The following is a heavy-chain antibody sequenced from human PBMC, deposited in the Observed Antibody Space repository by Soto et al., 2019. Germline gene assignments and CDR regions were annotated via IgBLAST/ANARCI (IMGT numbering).Heavy chain of an antibody. CDR3: AKDLGDVYYGWDV. V-gene: IGHV3-23*01. CDR1: GFTFNSYA. Sequence: EVQLLESGGGLVQPGGSLRLSCAASGFTFNSYAMSWVRQAPGKGLEWVSGVSGSGTPTYYADSVRGRFTISRDSSKNTLYLQMTSLRAEDTAVYYCAKDLGDVYYGWDVWGQGTTVTVSS. CDR2: VSGSGTPT. J-gene: IGHJ6*02. D-gene: IGHD3-16*01.